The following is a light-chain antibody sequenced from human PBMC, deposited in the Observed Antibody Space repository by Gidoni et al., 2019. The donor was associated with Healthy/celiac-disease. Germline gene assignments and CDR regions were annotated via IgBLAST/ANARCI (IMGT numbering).Light chain of an antibody. J-gene: IGKJ2*01. CDR3: QQYGSSPPT. Sequence: EIVLTQSPGTLSLSPGERATLSCRASQSVSSSYLAWYQQKPGQAPRLLIYGASSRATGIPDRCSGSGSGTDFTLTISRREPEDFAVYYCQQYGSSPPTFGQXTKLEIK. V-gene: IGKV3-20*01. CDR2: GAS. CDR1: QSVSSSY.